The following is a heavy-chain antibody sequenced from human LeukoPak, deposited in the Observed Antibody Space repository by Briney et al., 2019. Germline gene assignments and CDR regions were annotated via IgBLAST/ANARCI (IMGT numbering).Heavy chain of an antibody. CDR2: ISSSSSYI. CDR1: GFTFSSYS. D-gene: IGHD5-24*01. J-gene: IGHJ4*02. CDR3: AKVRDGYPDY. Sequence: PGGSLRLSCAASGFTFSSYSMNWVRQAPGKGLEWVSSISSSSSYIYYADSVKGRFTISRDNSKNTLYLQMNSLRAEDTAVYYCAKVRDGYPDYWGQGTLVTVSS. V-gene: IGHV3-21*04.